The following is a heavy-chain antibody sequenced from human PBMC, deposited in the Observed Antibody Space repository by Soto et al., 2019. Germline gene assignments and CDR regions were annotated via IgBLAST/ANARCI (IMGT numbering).Heavy chain of an antibody. D-gene: IGHD6-19*01. CDR1: GYSFTSYW. Sequence: PGESLKISCQGSGYSFTSYWISWVRQMPGKGLEWMGRIDPSDSYTNYSPSFQGHVTISADKSISTAYLQWSSLKASDTAMYYCARSFSAVAGSGYWGQGTLVTVSS. J-gene: IGHJ4*02. CDR2: IDPSDSYT. V-gene: IGHV5-10-1*01. CDR3: ARSFSAVAGSGY.